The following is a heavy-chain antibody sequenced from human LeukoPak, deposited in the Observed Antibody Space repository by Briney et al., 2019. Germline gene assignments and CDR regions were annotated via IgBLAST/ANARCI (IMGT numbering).Heavy chain of an antibody. CDR2: ISGSGGTT. D-gene: IGHD1-26*01. J-gene: IGHJ4*02. V-gene: IGHV3-23*01. CDR1: GLTFSTYA. CDR3: ARDGTGSYGLDY. Sequence: GGSLRLSCAASGLTFSTYAMSWVRQAPGKGLVWVSSISGSGGTTYYADSVKGRFTISRDNSKNTLYLQMNSLRAEDTAVYYCARDGTGSYGLDYWGQGTLVTVSS.